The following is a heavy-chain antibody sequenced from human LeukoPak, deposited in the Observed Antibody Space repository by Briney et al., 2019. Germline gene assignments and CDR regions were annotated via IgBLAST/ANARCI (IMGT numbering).Heavy chain of an antibody. Sequence: ASVKVSCKASGYTFTGYYMHWVRQAPGQGLEWMVWINPNSGGTNYAQKFQGRVTMTRDTSISTAYMELSRLRSDDTAVYYCARPPYDFWSCYLYYWGQGTLVTVSS. J-gene: IGHJ4*02. CDR2: INPNSGGT. V-gene: IGHV1-2*02. CDR1: GYTFTGYY. D-gene: IGHD3-3*01. CDR3: ARPPYDFWSCYLYY.